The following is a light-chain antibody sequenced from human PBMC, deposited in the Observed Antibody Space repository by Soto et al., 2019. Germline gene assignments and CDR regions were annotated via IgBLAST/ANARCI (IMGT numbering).Light chain of an antibody. CDR2: GAS. V-gene: IGKV1-39*01. J-gene: IGKJ4*01. CDR3: QQSFITPPLT. CDR1: QSISTY. Sequence: DIQMTQSLSFMAASIGDRIIITCRASQSISTYLNWYQQKPGKAPSLLIYGASTLQNGVPSRFXGSGSATDYTLTISSLQPEDFATYYCQQSFITPPLTFGGGTKVEMK.